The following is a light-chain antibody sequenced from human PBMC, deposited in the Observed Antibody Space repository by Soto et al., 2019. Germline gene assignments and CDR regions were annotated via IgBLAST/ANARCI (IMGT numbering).Light chain of an antibody. CDR3: QQYFSSPLS. CDR1: QSLLYTSDNKNY. J-gene: IGKJ4*01. V-gene: IGKV4-1*01. Sequence: IVMTQSPDSLAVSLGEXATLNCKSSQSLLYTSDNKNYLAWYQQTPGQPPKLLISWASTRESEVPDRFSGSGSGTDFTLTITNLQAEDVAIYYCQQYFSSPLSFGGGTKVDIK. CDR2: WAS.